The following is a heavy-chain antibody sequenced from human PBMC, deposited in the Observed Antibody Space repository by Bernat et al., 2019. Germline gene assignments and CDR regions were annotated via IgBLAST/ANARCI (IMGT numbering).Heavy chain of an antibody. CDR2: INAGNGNT. V-gene: IGHV1-3*01. CDR1: GYTFTSYA. CDR3: ARGSAALYTIFGVAVTYYMDV. D-gene: IGHD3-3*01. J-gene: IGHJ6*03. Sequence: QVQLVQSGAEVKKPGASVKASCKASGYTFTSYAMHWVRQAPGQRLEWMGWINAGNGNTKYSQKFQGRVTITRDTSASTAYMELSSLRSEDTAVYFCARGSAALYTIFGVAVTYYMDVWGKGTTVTVSS.